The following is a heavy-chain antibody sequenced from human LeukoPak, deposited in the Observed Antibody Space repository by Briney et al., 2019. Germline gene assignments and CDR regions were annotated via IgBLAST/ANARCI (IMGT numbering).Heavy chain of an antibody. J-gene: IGHJ5*02. Sequence: PSETLSLTCKVSGGFISSYYWSWIRQPPGKGLEWIGYIYDSGSTNYNPSLKSRVTTSLDTSKNQFSLKLSSVTAADTAVYYCARLVLLWFGEARHNWFDPWGQGTLVTVSS. CDR1: GGFISSYY. D-gene: IGHD3-10*01. CDR2: IYDSGST. CDR3: ARLVLLWFGEARHNWFDP. V-gene: IGHV4-59*08.